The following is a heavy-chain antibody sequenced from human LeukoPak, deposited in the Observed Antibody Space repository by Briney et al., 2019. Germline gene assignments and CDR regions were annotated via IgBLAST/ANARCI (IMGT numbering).Heavy chain of an antibody. CDR1: DYTFTSYG. J-gene: IGHJ6*03. CDR3: ARRRGAAKPHYYYYHMDV. CDR2: ISAYNGNT. V-gene: IGHV1-18*01. Sequence: GASVKVSCKASDYTFTSYGISWVRQAPGQGLEWMGWISAYNGNTNYAQKLQGRVTMTTDTSTSTAYMELRSLRSDDTAVYYCARRRGAAKPHYYYYHMDVWGQGTTVTVSS. D-gene: IGHD1-26*01.